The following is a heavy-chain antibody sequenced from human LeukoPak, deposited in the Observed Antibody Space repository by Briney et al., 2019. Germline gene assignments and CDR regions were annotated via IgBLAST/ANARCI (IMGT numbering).Heavy chain of an antibody. Sequence: QTGGSLRLSCAASGFTFSSYEMNWVRQAPGKGLEWVSYISSSGSTIYYADSVKGRFTISRDNAKNSLYLQMNSLRAEDTAVYYCARVSGSSGWYSGYYYYYMDVWGKGTTVTISS. CDR3: ARVSGSSGWYSGYYYYYMDV. D-gene: IGHD6-19*01. CDR1: GFTFSSYE. CDR2: ISSSGSTI. V-gene: IGHV3-48*03. J-gene: IGHJ6*03.